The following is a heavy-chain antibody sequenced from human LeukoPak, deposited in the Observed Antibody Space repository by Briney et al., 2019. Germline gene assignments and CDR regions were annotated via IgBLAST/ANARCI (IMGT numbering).Heavy chain of an antibody. CDR1: GFTFSNYV. J-gene: IGHJ4*02. Sequence: GGSLRLSCAASGFTFSNYVMIWVRQAPGKGLEWVSAITGPGGGTYYADSVKGRFIISRDSSKNSLYLHMNSLRAEDTAVYHCAKGSSASRPYYFDYWGQGTLVTVSS. CDR2: ITGPGGGT. CDR3: AKGSSASRPYYFDY. V-gene: IGHV3-23*01. D-gene: IGHD2-2*01.